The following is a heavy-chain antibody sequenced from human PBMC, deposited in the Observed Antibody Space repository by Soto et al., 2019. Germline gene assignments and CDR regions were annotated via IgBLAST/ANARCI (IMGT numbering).Heavy chain of an antibody. D-gene: IGHD1-7*01. CDR1: GGSITSYR. CDR2: INTSGNT. CDR3: ARESGDDWDYEAY. V-gene: IGHV4-4*07. Sequence: SETLSLTCKVSGGSITSYRWSWIRQSAGKGLEWIGRINTSGNTHYNPSLKSRVTVSIDTSQNRFFLTVTSVTAADSAVYYCARESGDDWDYEAYWGQGTPVTVSS. J-gene: IGHJ4*02.